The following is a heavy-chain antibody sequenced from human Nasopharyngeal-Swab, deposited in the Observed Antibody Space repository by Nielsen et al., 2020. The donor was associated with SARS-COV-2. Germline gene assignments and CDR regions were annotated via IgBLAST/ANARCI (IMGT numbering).Heavy chain of an antibody. Sequence: SETLSLTCTVSGGSISSGSYYWSWIRQPAGKGLEWIGRIYTSGSTNYNPSLKSRVTISVDTSKNQFSLKLSSVTAADTAVYYCARDEEYSSSVKFHNYYGMDVWGQGTTVTVSS. J-gene: IGHJ6*02. V-gene: IGHV4-61*02. CDR3: ARDEEYSSSVKFHNYYGMDV. CDR1: GGSISSGSYY. D-gene: IGHD6-6*01. CDR2: IYTSGST.